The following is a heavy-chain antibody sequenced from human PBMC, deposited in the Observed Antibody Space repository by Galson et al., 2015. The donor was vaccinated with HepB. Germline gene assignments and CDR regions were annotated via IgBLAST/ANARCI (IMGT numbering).Heavy chain of an antibody. CDR1: GFTFKTYS. CDR2: ISRKSDYI. D-gene: IGHD3-10*01. CDR3: ARPPVGDPDSGTPLYYFDS. Sequence: SLRLSCAGSGFTFKTYSMNWVRQAPGKGLEWVSSISRKSDYIYYADSVKGRFTISRDNAKKSLFLQMNTLRAEDTAVYFRARPPVGDPDSGTPLYYFDSWGQGTLVIVSS. V-gene: IGHV3-21*01. J-gene: IGHJ4*02.